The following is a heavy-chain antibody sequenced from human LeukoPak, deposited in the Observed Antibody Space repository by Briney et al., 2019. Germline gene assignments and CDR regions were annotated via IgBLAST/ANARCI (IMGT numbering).Heavy chain of an antibody. V-gene: IGHV4-59*08. CDR1: GGSISSYY. CDR3: ARGGYHDSRGYGWGAFDI. J-gene: IGHJ3*02. Sequence: SETLSLTCTVSGGSISSYYWSWIRQPPGKGLEWIGYIYYSGRTNYNPSLKSRVTTSVDTSKNQFSLKLRSVTAADTAVYYCARGGYHDSRGYGWGAFDIWGQGTMVTVSS. CDR2: IYYSGRT. D-gene: IGHD3-22*01.